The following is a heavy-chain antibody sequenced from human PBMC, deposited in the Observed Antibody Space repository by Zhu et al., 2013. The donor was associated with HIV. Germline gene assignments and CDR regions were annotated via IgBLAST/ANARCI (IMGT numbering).Heavy chain of an antibody. J-gene: IGHJ6*02. CDR1: GGTFSSYA. CDR2: IIPIFGTA. D-gene: IGHD3-3*01. Sequence: QVQLVQSGAEVKKPGSSVKVSCKASGGTFSSYAISWVRQAPGQGLEWMGGIIPIFGTANYAQKFQGRVTITADESTSTAYMELSSLRSEDTAVYYCARGFGVVNTNAPYGMDVWGQGTTVTVSS. CDR3: ARGFGVVNTNAPYGMDV. V-gene: IGHV1-69*01.